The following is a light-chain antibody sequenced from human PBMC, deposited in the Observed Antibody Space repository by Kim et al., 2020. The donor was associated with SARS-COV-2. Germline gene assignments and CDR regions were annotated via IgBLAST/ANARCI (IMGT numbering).Light chain of an antibody. CDR1: QDISSY. Sequence: ASSGDRVTISCRASQDISSYLAWYQQKPGKAPKLLIYAASTLHTGVPSRFSRSGSGTDFTLTITSLQSEDFATYYCQQYYSYPRTFGQGTKVDIK. J-gene: IGKJ1*01. V-gene: IGKV1-8*01. CDR3: QQYYSYPRT. CDR2: AAS.